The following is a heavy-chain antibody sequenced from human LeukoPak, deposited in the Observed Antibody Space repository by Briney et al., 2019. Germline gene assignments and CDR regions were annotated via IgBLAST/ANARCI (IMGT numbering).Heavy chain of an antibody. CDR3: ARHNGSGSYYDAFDI. J-gene: IGHJ3*02. Sequence: GGSLRLSCAASGFTVSSNYMSWVRQAPGKGLEWVSVIYSGGSTYYADSVKGRFTISRDDSKNTLYLQMNSLRAEDTAVYYCARHNGSGSYYDAFDIWGQGTMVTVSS. D-gene: IGHD3-10*01. CDR2: IYSGGST. CDR1: GFTVSSNY. V-gene: IGHV3-53*01.